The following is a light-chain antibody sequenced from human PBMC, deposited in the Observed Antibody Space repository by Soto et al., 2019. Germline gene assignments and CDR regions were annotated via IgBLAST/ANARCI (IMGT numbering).Light chain of an antibody. Sequence: QSALTQPPSVSAAPGQKVTISCSGSSSNIGNNYVSWYQQLPGTAPKLLIYENNKRPSGIPDRLSGSKSGTSATLGITGLQTGAEADYYCGTWDSSLSAGGVFGGGTKLTVL. CDR1: SSNIGNNY. CDR2: ENN. V-gene: IGLV1-51*02. CDR3: GTWDSSLSAGGV. J-gene: IGLJ3*02.